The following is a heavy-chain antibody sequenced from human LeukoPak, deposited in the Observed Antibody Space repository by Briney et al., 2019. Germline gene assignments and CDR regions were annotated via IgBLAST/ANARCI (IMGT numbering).Heavy chain of an antibody. D-gene: IGHD2-8*02. CDR1: GGTFSSYT. V-gene: IGHV1-69*02. CDR3: ARGWGTHYMDV. CDR2: IIPILGIA. J-gene: IGHJ6*03. Sequence: GASVKVSCKASGGTFSSYTISWVRQAPGQGLEWMGRIIPILGIANYAQKFQGRVTITADKSTSTAYMELSRLRSDDTAVYYCARGWGTHYMDVWGKGTTVTVSS.